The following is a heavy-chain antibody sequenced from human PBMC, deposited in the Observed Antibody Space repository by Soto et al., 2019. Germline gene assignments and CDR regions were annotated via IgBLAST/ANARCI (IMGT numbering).Heavy chain of an antibody. CDR3: ARASGSPYWFDP. Sequence: QVQLVQSGAEVKKPGTSVKVSCKASGYTFTSYGISWVRQAPGQGLEWMGWISAYNGNTNYAQKLQARVTMTTDTSTSTAYMELRGLRSDATAVYSCARASGSPYWFDPWGQGTLVSVSS. CDR2: ISAYNGNT. V-gene: IGHV1-18*01. J-gene: IGHJ5*02. CDR1: GYTFTSYG. D-gene: IGHD1-26*01.